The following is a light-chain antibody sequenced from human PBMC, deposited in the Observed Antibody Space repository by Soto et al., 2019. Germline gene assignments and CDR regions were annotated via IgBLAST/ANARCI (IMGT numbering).Light chain of an antibody. CDR1: QSISSW. J-gene: IGKJ1*01. Sequence: DIQITQSPSTLSASVGDRVTITCRASQSISSWLAWYQQKPGKAPKLLIYDASSLESGVPSRFSGSGSGTEFTLTISSLQPDDFATYYCQPYNSYPWTFGQGTKVDIK. V-gene: IGKV1-5*01. CDR2: DAS. CDR3: QPYNSYPWT.